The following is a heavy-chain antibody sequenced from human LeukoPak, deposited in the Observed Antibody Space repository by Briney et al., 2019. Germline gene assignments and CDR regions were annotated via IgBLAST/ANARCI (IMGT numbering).Heavy chain of an antibody. D-gene: IGHD2-2*01. CDR1: GGSISSYY. V-gene: IGHV4-59*08. CDR2: IYYSGST. CDR3: ARRSASTNWYFDL. Sequence: SETLSLTCTVSGGSISSYYWSWIRQPPGKGLEWIGYIYYSGSTNYSPSLKSRVTISVDTSKNQFSLKLSSVTAADTAVYYCARRSASTNWYFDLWGRGTLVTVSS. J-gene: IGHJ2*01.